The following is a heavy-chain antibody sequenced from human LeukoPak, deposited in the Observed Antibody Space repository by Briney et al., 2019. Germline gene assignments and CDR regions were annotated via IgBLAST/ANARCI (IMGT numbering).Heavy chain of an antibody. CDR3: ARVMGKFDY. J-gene: IGHJ4*02. CDR1: GGSFSGYY. Sequence: SETLSLTCAVYGGSFSGYYWSWIRQPPGKGLEWIGEINHSGSTNYNPSLKSRVTISVDTSKNQFSLKLSSVTAADTAVYYCARVMGKFDYWGQGTLVTVSS. CDR2: INHSGST. V-gene: IGHV4-34*01. D-gene: IGHD4-23*01.